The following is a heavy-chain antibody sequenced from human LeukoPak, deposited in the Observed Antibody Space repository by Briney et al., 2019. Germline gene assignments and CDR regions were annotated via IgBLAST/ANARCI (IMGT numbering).Heavy chain of an antibody. CDR3: ARDLEDCSGGSCYRPGVDKNAFDI. CDR1: GGSISSYY. V-gene: IGHV4-4*07. D-gene: IGHD2-15*01. CDR2: IYTSGST. J-gene: IGHJ3*02. Sequence: SETLSLTCTVSGGSISSYYWSWIRQPAGKGLEWIGRIYTSGSTNYNPSLKSRVTMSVDTSKNQFSLKLGSVTAADTAVYYCARDLEDCSGGSCYRPGVDKNAFDIWGQGTMVTVSS.